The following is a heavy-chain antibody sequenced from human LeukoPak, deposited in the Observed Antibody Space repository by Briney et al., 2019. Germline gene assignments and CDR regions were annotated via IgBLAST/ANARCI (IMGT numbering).Heavy chain of an antibody. CDR2: ISWNSGSI. CDR1: GFTFDDYA. V-gene: IGHV3-9*01. CDR3: AKGYCSSISCLVDY. Sequence: GGSLRLSCAASGFTFDDYAMHWVRQAPGKGLEWVSGISWNSGSIGYADSVKGRFTISRDNAENSLYLQMNSLRAEDTALYCCAKGYCSSISCLVDYWGQGTLVTVSS. J-gene: IGHJ4*02. D-gene: IGHD2-2*01.